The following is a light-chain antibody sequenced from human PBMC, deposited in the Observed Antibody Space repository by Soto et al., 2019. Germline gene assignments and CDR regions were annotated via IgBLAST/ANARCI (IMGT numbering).Light chain of an antibody. CDR3: QHYGSSPPWT. Sequence: EIVLTQYPGTLSLFPGERDTPSCRASQTVSSSYLAWYQQKPGQAPRLLIYGASSRATGIPDRFSGSGSGTDFTLTISRLEPEDFAVYHCQHYGSSPPWTFGQGTKVDIK. J-gene: IGKJ1*01. CDR1: QTVSSSY. CDR2: GAS. V-gene: IGKV3-20*01.